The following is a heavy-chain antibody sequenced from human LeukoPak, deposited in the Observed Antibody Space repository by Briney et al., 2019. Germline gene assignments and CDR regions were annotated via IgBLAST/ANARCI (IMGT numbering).Heavy chain of an antibody. CDR3: ARVGYYDSSGYLDY. CDR1: GGSISSYY. Sequence: TSETLSLTCTVSGGSISSYYWNWIRQPPGKGLEWIGYIYYSGGTKYNPSFKSRVTISVDTSKNQFSLKLSSVTAADTAVYYCARVGYYDSSGYLDYWGQGTLVTVSS. CDR2: IYYSGGT. D-gene: IGHD3-22*01. V-gene: IGHV4-59*01. J-gene: IGHJ4*02.